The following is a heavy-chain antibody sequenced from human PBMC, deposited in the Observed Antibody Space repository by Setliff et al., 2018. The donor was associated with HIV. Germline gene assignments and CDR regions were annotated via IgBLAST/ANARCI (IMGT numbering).Heavy chain of an antibody. J-gene: IGHJ4*02. Sequence: SETLSLTCTVSGDSIRSNYWTWVRQPPGKGPEWIGNIHYSGRISYNPSLKSRVTMSLDATKNQFSLRLSSVTAADAAVYYCAKYSGGESDYWGQGTLVTVSS. CDR2: IHYSGRI. CDR3: AKYSGGESDY. CDR1: GDSIRSNY. V-gene: IGHV4-59*01. D-gene: IGHD2-21*01.